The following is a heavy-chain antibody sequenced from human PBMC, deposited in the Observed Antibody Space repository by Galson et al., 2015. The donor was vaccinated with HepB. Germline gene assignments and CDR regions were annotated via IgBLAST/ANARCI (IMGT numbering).Heavy chain of an antibody. J-gene: IGHJ5*02. D-gene: IGHD2-2*01. CDR1: GFTFSDYY. V-gene: IGHV3-11*06. CDR2: ISSSSSYT. Sequence: CAASGFTFSDYYMSWIRQAPGKGLEWVSYISSSSSYTNYADSVKGRFTISRDNAKNSLYLQMNSLRAEDTAVYYCARDRVVPAATGYNWFDPWGQGTLVTVSS. CDR3: ARDRVVPAATGYNWFDP.